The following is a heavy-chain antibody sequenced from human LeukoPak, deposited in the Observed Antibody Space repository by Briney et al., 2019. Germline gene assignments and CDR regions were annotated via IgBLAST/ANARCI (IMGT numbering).Heavy chain of an antibody. J-gene: IGHJ4*02. D-gene: IGHD6-19*01. CDR1: GGSISSISYY. CDR3: ARRSSGGGLFDY. V-gene: IGHV4-39*02. Sequence: PSETLSLTCTVSGGSISSISYYWGWIRQPPGKGLEWIGSIFYSGNTYYDPSLKSRVTISVDTSKNHFSLRLSSVASADTAVYYCARRSSGGGLFDYWGQGTLVSASS. CDR2: IFYSGNT.